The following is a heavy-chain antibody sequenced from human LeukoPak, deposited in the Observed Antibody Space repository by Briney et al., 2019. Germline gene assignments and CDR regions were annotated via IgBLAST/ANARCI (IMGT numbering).Heavy chain of an antibody. Sequence: ASVKLSCKASGYTFTSYGIRWVRQAPGQGLEWMGWISSYNGNTNYAQKLQGRVTMATDTSTSTAYMELRSLRSDDTAVYYCTRDRGYSGNDLDNRFDPWGQGTLVTVSS. CDR3: TRDRGYSGNDLDNRFDP. D-gene: IGHD5-12*01. V-gene: IGHV1-18*01. J-gene: IGHJ5*02. CDR2: ISSYNGNT. CDR1: GYTFTSYG.